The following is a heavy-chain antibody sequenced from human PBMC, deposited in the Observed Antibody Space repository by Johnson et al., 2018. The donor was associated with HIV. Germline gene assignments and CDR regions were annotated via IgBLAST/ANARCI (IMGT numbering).Heavy chain of an antibody. Sequence: VQLVESGGGLVQPVGSLRLSCAASGFTVSSNYMRWVRQAPGKGLEWIGRIKSKTDGGTTDYVAPVKGRLTISRDDSKNTLYLRMNSLKTEDTAVYYCTTDPIAAAGHDAFDIWGQGTMVTVSS. V-gene: IGHV3-15*01. CDR3: TTDPIAAAGHDAFDI. J-gene: IGHJ3*02. D-gene: IGHD6-13*01. CDR2: IKSKTDGGTT. CDR1: GFTVSSNY.